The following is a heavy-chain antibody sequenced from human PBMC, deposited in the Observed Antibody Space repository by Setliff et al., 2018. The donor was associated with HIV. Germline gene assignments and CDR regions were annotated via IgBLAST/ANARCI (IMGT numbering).Heavy chain of an antibody. CDR2: IYYSGST. CDR1: GDSISDYY. V-gene: IGHV4-59*12. CDR3: AGSMGATKGSWFEP. D-gene: IGHD1-26*01. Sequence: SETLSLTCNVSGDSISDYYWTWIRQPPGKGLEWIGYIYYSGSTNYNPSLKSRVTMSVDTSKNQFSLRLTSVSAADTALYYCAGSMGATKGSWFEPWGQGTLVTVSS. J-gene: IGHJ5*02.